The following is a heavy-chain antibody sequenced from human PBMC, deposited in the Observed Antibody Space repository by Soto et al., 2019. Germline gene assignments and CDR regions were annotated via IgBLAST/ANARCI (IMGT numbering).Heavy chain of an antibody. CDR1: SGAVSDAW. J-gene: IGHJ4*02. D-gene: IGHD6-19*01. CDR3: STGPRPNSGAVGSTPHNLKF. CDR2: IKSKPDGGTT. Sequence: GSQRISCADASGAVSDAWLNLIRKDPGKGLEWVGRIKSKPDGGTTDYAAPVKGRFTISRDDSKNSLFLQMDSLKIEDTAVYYCSTGPRPNSGAVGSTPHNLKFWGQGTQVTVSS. V-gene: IGHV3-15*07.